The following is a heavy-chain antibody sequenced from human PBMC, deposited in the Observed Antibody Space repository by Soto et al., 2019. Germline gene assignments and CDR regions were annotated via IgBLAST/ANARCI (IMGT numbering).Heavy chain of an antibody. CDR2: ISSSSSYI. V-gene: IGHV3-21*01. J-gene: IGHJ6*03. D-gene: IGHD2-15*01. CDR1: GFTFSSYS. CDR3: ARAIPYCSGGSCYDYYMDV. Sequence: PGGSLRLSCAASGFTFSSYSMNWVRQAPGKGLEWVSSISSSSSYIYYADSVKGRFTISRDNAKNSLYLQMNSLRAEDTAVYYCARAIPYCSGGSCYDYYMDVWGKGTTVTVSS.